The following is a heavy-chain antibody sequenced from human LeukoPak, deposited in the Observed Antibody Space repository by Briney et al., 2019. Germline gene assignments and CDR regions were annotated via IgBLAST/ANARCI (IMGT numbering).Heavy chain of an antibody. V-gene: IGHV1-69*05. Sequence: SVKVSCNASGGTFSIYAISWVRQAPGQGLEWMGRIIPIFGTANYAQKFQGRVTITTDDSTSTAYMELSSLRSEDTAVYYCARVAVAGNYSYYYMDVWGKGTTVTVSS. CDR1: GGTFSIYA. J-gene: IGHJ6*03. D-gene: IGHD6-19*01. CDR2: IIPIFGTA. CDR3: ARVAVAGNYSYYYMDV.